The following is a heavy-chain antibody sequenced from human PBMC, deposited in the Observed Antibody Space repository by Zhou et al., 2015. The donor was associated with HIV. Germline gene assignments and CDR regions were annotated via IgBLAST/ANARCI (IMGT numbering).Heavy chain of an antibody. CDR3: TRERGLYYYDSSGSHFDY. V-gene: IGHV1-69*01. D-gene: IGHD3-22*01. CDR2: IIPIFGTA. Sequence: SSYAISWVRQAPGQGLEWMGGIIPIFGTANYAQKFQGRVTITADESTSTAYMELSSLRSEDTAVYYCTRERGLYYYDSSGSHFDYWGQGTLVTVSS. CDR1: SSYA. J-gene: IGHJ4*02.